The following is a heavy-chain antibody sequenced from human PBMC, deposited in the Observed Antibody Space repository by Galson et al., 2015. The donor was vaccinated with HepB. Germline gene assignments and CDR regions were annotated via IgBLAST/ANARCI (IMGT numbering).Heavy chain of an antibody. CDR2: IYRGGST. Sequence: SLRLSCAASGFTVSDNYMSWVRQAPGKGLEWVSVIYRGGSTYYADSVKGRFTISRDNSRNTLVDLQMNSLTAEDTAVYYCARDQDCSSTSCYTPYGMDVWGQGTTVTVSS. J-gene: IGHJ6*02. V-gene: IGHV3-53*01. D-gene: IGHD2-2*02. CDR1: GFTVSDNY. CDR3: ARDQDCSSTSCYTPYGMDV.